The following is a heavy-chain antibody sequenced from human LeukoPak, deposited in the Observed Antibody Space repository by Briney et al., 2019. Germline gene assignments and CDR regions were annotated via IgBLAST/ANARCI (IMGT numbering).Heavy chain of an antibody. D-gene: IGHD3-10*01. CDR3: AIAFITMVRGVMLYYFDY. CDR1: GYTFTSYD. J-gene: IGHJ4*02. CDR2: MNPNSGNT. Sequence: ASVKVSCKASGYTFTSYDINWVRQATGQGLEWMGWMNPNSGNTGYAQKFQGRVTMTRNTSISTAYMELSSLRSEDTAVYYCAIAFITMVRGVMLYYFDYWGQGTLVTVSS. V-gene: IGHV1-8*01.